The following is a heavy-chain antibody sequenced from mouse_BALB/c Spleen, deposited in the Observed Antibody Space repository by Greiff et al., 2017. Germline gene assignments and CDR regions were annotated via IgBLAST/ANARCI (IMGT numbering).Heavy chain of an antibody. D-gene: IGHD1-1*01. CDR3: VRNYGSSYYAMDY. CDR2: IWTGGGT. V-gene: IGHV2-9-2*01. J-gene: IGHJ4*01. Sequence: VKLQESGPGLVAPSQTLSITCTVSGFSLTSYDISWIRQPPGKGLEWLGVIWTGGGTNYNSAFMSRLSISKDNSKSQVFLKMNSLQTDDTAIYYCVRNYGSSYYAMDYWGQGTSVTVSS. CDR1: GFSLTSYD.